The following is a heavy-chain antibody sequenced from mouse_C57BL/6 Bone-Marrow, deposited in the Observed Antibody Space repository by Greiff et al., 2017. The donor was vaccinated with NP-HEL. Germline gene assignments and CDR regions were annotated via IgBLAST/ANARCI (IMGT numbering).Heavy chain of an antibody. Sequence: VQLQQSGAELVKPGASVKLSCTASGFNFKDYYMHWVKQRTEQGLEWIGRIDPEDGETKNAPKFQGKATITADTSSNTAYLQLSSLTSEDTAVYYCARYGYALDARDCWGQGTSVTVSS. CDR3: ARYGYALDARDC. D-gene: IGHD2-2*01. CDR1: GFNFKDYY. J-gene: IGHJ4*01. CDR2: IDPEDGET. V-gene: IGHV14-2*01.